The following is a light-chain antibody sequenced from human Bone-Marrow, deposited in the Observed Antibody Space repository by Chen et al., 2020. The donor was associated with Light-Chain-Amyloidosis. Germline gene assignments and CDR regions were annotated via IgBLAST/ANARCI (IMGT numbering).Light chain of an antibody. J-gene: IGLJ1*01. CDR3: SSFSSSSSYV. V-gene: IGLV2-14*01. CDR2: AVS. Sequence: QSDLTQPASVSGSPGQSLTISCTGTSGDVGTYNYVAWYQQHPGKAPKVMIYAVSNRPSGVSNRFSGSKSGNTAALTISGLQAEDEADYYFSSFSSSSSYVFGPGTKVTVL. CDR1: SGDVGTYNY.